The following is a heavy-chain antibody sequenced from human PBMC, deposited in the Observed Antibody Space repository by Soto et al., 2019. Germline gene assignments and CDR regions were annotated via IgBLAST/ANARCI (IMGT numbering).Heavy chain of an antibody. CDR3: AQIFCASCYFFVGTMDV. D-gene: IGHD2-2*01. CDR2: ISGSGGST. V-gene: IGHV3-23*01. CDR1: GFTFSSYA. Sequence: GGSLRLSCAASGFTFSSYAMSWVRQAPGKGLEWVSAISGSGGSTYYADSVKGRFTISRDNSKNTLYLQMNSLRAEDTAVYYCAQIFCASCYFFVGTMDVWGQGTTVTVSS. J-gene: IGHJ6*02.